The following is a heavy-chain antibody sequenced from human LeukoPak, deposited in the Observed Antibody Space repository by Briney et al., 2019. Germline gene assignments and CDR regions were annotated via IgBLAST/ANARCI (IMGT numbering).Heavy chain of an antibody. CDR1: GDSVSSNSVT. CDR2: TYYRSTWYN. D-gene: IGHD2-2*01. J-gene: IGHJ5*02. V-gene: IGHV6-1*01. Sequence: SQTLSLTCAISGDSVSSNSVTWNWIRQSPSRGLEWLGRTYYRSTWYNDYAVSVRGRITVNPDTSKNQFSLHLNSVAPEDTAVYYCARRLTQYVCFDPWGQGILVTVSS. CDR3: ARRLTQYVCFDP.